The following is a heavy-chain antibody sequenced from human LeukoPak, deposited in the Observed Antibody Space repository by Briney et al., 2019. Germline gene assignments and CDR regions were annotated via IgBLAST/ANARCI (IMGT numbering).Heavy chain of an antibody. CDR3: AAQRITMVRGAPSFDY. CDR1: GFTFTSSA. Sequence: SVKVSCKASGFTFTSSAVQWVRQARGQRLEWIGWIVVGSGNTNYAQKFQERVTITRDMSTSTAYMELSSLRSEDTAVYYCAAQRITMVRGAPSFDYWGQGTVVTVSS. J-gene: IGHJ4*02. D-gene: IGHD3-10*01. V-gene: IGHV1-58*01. CDR2: IVVGSGNT.